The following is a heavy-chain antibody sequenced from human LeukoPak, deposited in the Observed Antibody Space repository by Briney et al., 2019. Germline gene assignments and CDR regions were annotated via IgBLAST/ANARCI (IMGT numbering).Heavy chain of an antibody. V-gene: IGHV4-39*01. D-gene: IGHD2-2*01. CDR1: GASY. CDR3: ARHGNCSSTSCNRYYYYYMDV. Sequence: SETLSLTCTVSGASYWGWVRQSPEMGLEWIGSIYSTGGTYYNPSLKSRLTISVDTSKSQFSLKLSSVTAADTAVYYCARHGNCSSTSCNRYYYYYMDVWGKGTTVTVTS. J-gene: IGHJ6*03. CDR2: IYSTGGT.